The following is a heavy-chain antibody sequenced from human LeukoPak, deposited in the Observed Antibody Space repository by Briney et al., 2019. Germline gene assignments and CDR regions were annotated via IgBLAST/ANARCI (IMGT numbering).Heavy chain of an antibody. J-gene: IGHJ3*02. V-gene: IGHV3-53*01. CDR2: IYSGGST. Sequence: GGSLRLSCAASGFTVSSNYMSWVRQALGKGLEWVSVIYSGGSTYADSVKGRFTISRDNSKNTLYLQMNSLRAEDTAVYYCARAGSYDAFDIWGQGTMVTVSS. D-gene: IGHD1-1*01. CDR3: ARAGSYDAFDI. CDR1: GFTVSSNY.